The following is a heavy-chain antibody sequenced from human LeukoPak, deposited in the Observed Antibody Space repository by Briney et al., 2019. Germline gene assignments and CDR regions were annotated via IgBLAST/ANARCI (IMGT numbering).Heavy chain of an antibody. D-gene: IGHD3-3*01. J-gene: IGHJ4*02. CDR2: INPSGGST. Sequence: ASVKVSCKASGYTFTSYYMHWVRQAPGQGLEWMGIINPSGGSTSYAQKFQGRVTMTRDTSTSTVYMELSSLRSEDTAVYYCARAWAHTIFGVVIINPYFDYWGQGTLVTVSS. CDR1: GYTFTSYY. CDR3: ARAWAHTIFGVVIINPYFDY. V-gene: IGHV1-46*01.